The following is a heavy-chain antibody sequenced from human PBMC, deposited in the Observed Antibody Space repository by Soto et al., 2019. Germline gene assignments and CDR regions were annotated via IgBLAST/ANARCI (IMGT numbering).Heavy chain of an antibody. V-gene: IGHV1-18*01. CDR2: ISAHNGNT. CDR3: ARVGPYDFWSGYYLGTPSWFDP. CDR1: GYTFTSYG. D-gene: IGHD3-3*01. J-gene: IGHJ5*02. Sequence: ASVKVSCKTSGYTFTSYGINWVRQAPGQGLEWMGWISAHNGNTNYAQKIQGRVTMTTETSTSTAYMELRSLRSDDTAVYYCARVGPYDFWSGYYLGTPSWFDPWGQGTLVTVSS.